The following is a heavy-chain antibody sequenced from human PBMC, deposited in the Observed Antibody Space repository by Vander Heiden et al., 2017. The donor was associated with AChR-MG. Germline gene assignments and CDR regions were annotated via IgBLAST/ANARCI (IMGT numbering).Heavy chain of an antibody. CDR1: GGSFSGYY. CDR2: INHSGST. Sequence: QVQLQQWGAGLLKPSETLSLTCAVYGGSFSGYYWSWIRQPPGKGLEWIGEINHSGSTNYNPSLKSRVTISVDTSKNQFSLKLSSVTAADTAVYYCAREPNYSGYAPGQLGFDYWGQGTLVTVSS. CDR3: AREPNYSGYAPGQLGFDY. V-gene: IGHV4-34*01. D-gene: IGHD5-12*01. J-gene: IGHJ4*02.